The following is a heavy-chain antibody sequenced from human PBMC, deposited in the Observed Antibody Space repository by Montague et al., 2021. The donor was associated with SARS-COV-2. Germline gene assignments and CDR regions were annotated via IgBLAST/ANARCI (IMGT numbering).Heavy chain of an antibody. V-gene: IGHV3-43*02. Sequence: SLRLSCAASGFTFNNYALHWVRQAPGKGLEWVSLITGDGTSTFYADSVKGRFTISRDNSKNSLYLQMNSLRTEDTALYFCSKDTARFCSGGCREIDCWGQGTLVTVSS. CDR3: SKDTARFCSGGCREIDC. D-gene: IGHD2-15*01. J-gene: IGHJ4*02. CDR2: ITGDGTST. CDR1: GFTFNNYA.